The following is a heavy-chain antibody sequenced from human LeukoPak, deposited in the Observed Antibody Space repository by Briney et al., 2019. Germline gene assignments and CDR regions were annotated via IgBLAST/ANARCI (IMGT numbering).Heavy chain of an antibody. CDR3: AEDPRNGYNAGY. CDR2: INPNSGDT. V-gene: IGHV1-2*06. Sequence: ASLKVSCTASGYTFPNYYMHWVRQAPGQGLEWMGQINPNSGDTNYAQTFHGRVTMTSDTSISTACMELCRLRADDKSIYYWAEDPRNGYNAGYWGQGTLVTVSS. D-gene: IGHD3-22*01. CDR1: GYTFPNYY. J-gene: IGHJ4*02.